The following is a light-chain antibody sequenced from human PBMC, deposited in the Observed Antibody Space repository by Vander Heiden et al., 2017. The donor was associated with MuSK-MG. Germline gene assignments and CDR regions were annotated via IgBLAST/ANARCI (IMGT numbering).Light chain of an antibody. CDR3: QQAHSYPLT. CDR2: EAS. J-gene: IGKJ4*01. CDR1: QGISSY. Sequence: IQLTQSPSSLSASVGDSVTITCRASQGISSYLAWYQQKPGKAPKLLIYEASTLQSGVPSRFSGSGSGTEFTLTISSLQPDDFATYYCQQAHSYPLTFGGGTKVEIK. V-gene: IGKV1-9*01.